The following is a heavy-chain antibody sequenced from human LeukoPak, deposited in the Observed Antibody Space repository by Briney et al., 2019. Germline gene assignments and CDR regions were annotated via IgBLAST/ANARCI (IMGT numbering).Heavy chain of an antibody. V-gene: IGHV4-39*01. D-gene: IGHD3-10*01. CDR1: GASISSSGYY. Sequence: SETLSLTCAVSGASISSSGYYLGWLRQPPGRGLEGLGKIYYTGSTYYNASLQRRVTISIDMSKNQFSLMLSAVTDADTAMYYCIKSGEYGLIDYWGQGTLVTVSS. CDR2: IYYTGST. J-gene: IGHJ4*02. CDR3: IKSGEYGLIDY.